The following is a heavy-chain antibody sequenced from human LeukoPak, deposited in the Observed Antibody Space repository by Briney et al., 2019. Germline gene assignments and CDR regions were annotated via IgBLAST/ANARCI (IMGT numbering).Heavy chain of an antibody. Sequence: SETLSLTCTVSGGSISSYYWSWIRQPPGKGLEWIGYIYCSGSTNYNPSLKSRVTISVDTSKNQFSLKLSSVTAADTAVYYCARERYSSGRARHYYYGMDVWGQGTTVTVSS. J-gene: IGHJ6*02. CDR3: ARERYSSGRARHYYYGMDV. CDR2: IYCSGST. V-gene: IGHV4-59*01. D-gene: IGHD6-19*01. CDR1: GGSISSYY.